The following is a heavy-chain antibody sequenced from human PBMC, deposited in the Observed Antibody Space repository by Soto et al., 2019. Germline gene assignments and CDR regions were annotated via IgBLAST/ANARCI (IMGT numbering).Heavy chain of an antibody. CDR1: GYTFTDYY. D-gene: IGHD6-19*01. Sequence: QVQLVQSGAELKKPGASVKVSCKASGYTFTDYYVHWLRQAPGQGLEWMGRINPKRGVTHYAPKFRGWVTLTRDTSVSTAYMEVNRLKSEDTAVFFCARGVSGWSPFDVWGQGTLVTVSS. CDR3: ARGVSGWSPFDV. J-gene: IGHJ4*02. CDR2: INPKRGVT. V-gene: IGHV1-2*04.